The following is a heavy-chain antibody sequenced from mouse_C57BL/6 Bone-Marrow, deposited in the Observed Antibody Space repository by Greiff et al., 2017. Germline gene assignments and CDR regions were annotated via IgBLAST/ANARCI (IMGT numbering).Heavy chain of an antibody. Sequence: VQLQQPGAELVKPGASVKVSCKASGYTFTSYWMHWVKQRPGQGLEWIGRIHPSDSDTNYNQKFKGKDTLTVDKSSSTAYMQLSSLTSEDSAVYYCAMPTVAPYYFDYWGQGTTLTVSS. CDR2: IHPSDSDT. D-gene: IGHD1-1*01. J-gene: IGHJ2*01. CDR3: AMPTVAPYYFDY. V-gene: IGHV1-74*01. CDR1: GYTFTSYW.